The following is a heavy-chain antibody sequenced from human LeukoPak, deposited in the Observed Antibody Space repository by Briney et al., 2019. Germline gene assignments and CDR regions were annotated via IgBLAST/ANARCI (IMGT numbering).Heavy chain of an antibody. Sequence: SETLSLTCTVSGYSISSGYYWGWIRQPPGKGLEWIGSIYHSGSTYYNPSLKSRVTISVDTSKNQFSLKLSSETAADTAVYYCATRITTGDYWGQGTLVTVSS. CDR1: GYSISSGYY. CDR2: IYHSGST. D-gene: IGHD3-22*01. CDR3: ATRITTGDY. V-gene: IGHV4-38-2*02. J-gene: IGHJ4*02.